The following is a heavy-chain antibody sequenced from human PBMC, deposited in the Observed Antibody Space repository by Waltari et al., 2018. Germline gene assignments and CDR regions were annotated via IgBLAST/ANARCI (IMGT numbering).Heavy chain of an antibody. D-gene: IGHD6-19*01. V-gene: IGHV3-48*01. Sequence: EVQLVESGGGLVQPGGSLRLACAAYGFTFSSYSMNWVRQAPGKGLEWVSYISSSSSIIYYADSVKGRFTISRDNVKNSLYLQMNSLRGEDTAVYYCARDKYNSGWSEIDYWGQGTLVTVSS. CDR3: ARDKYNSGWSEIDY. CDR2: ISSSSSII. CDR1: GFTFSSYS. J-gene: IGHJ4*02.